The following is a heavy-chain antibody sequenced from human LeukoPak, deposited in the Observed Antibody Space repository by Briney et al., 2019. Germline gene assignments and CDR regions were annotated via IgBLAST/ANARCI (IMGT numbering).Heavy chain of an antibody. D-gene: IGHD1-26*01. Sequence: GGSLRLSCAASGFTFTTYWMGWVRQAPGKGPEWVANINQVGSSKYFVDSVKGRFIISRDNAKNSLYLQMNSLRAEDTAVYYCAKGNSGQVGYWGQGTLVTVSS. J-gene: IGHJ4*02. CDR3: AKGNSGQVGY. CDR2: INQVGSSK. CDR1: GFTFTTYW. V-gene: IGHV3-7*01.